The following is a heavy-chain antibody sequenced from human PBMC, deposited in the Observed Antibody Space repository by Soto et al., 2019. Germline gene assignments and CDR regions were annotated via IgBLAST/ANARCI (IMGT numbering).Heavy chain of an antibody. V-gene: IGHV4-39*07. CDR2: IYHSGST. CDR1: GGSISSSSYY. CDR3: ARGGRNRGGERRAYYYYGMDV. Sequence: SETLSLTCTVSGGSISSSSYYWGWIRQPPGKGLEWIGRIYHSGSTYYNPSLKSRVTISVDTSKNQFSLKLSSVTAADTAVYYCARGGRNRGGERRAYYYYGMDVWGQGTTVTVSS. J-gene: IGHJ6*02. D-gene: IGHD3-10*01.